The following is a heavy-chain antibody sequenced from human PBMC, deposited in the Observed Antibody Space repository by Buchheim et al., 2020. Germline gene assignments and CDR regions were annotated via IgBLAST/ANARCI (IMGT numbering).Heavy chain of an antibody. Sequence: QVTLRESGPALVKPTQTLTLTCTFSGFSLSTSGMCVSWIRQPPGKALEWLAHIYWDDDKYYSTSLKTSLTTSKDTSKNQVDLTMTNMDPVDTATYYCERSIYYGDDTNYHYYYGLDVWGQGTT. J-gene: IGHJ6*02. CDR1: GFSLSTSGMC. V-gene: IGHV2-70*01. CDR3: ERSIYYGDDTNYHYYYGLDV. D-gene: IGHD4-17*01. CDR2: IYWDDDK.